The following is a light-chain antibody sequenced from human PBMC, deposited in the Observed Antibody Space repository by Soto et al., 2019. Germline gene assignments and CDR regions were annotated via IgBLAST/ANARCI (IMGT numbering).Light chain of an antibody. J-gene: IGLJ2*01. CDR2: DVN. CDR3: CSYAGSYTPVI. CDR1: SSDVGAYNY. Sequence: QAVVTQPRSVSGSPGQSVTISCTGTSSDVGAYNYVSWYQQHPGKAPKLMIYDVNKGPSGVPDRFSGSKSGNTASLTISGLQAEDEADYYCCSYAGSYTPVIFGGGTKLTVL. V-gene: IGLV2-11*01.